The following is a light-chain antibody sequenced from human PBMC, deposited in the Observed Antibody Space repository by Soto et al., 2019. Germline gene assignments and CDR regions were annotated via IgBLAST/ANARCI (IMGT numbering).Light chain of an antibody. Sequence: DIQMTQSPSSLSASVGDSVTITCRASQSISSYLNWYQQKPGKAPKLLIYGTSSLQSGVPSRFSGSGSGTDFTLTISSLQPEDFATYYCQQSRRTFGQGTKVEIK. J-gene: IGKJ1*01. CDR3: QQSRRT. CDR1: QSISSY. CDR2: GTS. V-gene: IGKV1-39*01.